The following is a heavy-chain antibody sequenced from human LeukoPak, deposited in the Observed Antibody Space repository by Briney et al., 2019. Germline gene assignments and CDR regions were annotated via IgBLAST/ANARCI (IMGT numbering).Heavy chain of an antibody. Sequence: GGSLRLSCAASGFTFSSYWMNWVRQAPGKGLEWVANINQDGSEKYYVDSVKGRFTISRDNVKQSLGLQMNSLRVEDTAVYYCARGPGDFDASDIWGQGTMVTVSS. CDR2: INQDGSEK. J-gene: IGHJ3*02. D-gene: IGHD1-14*01. V-gene: IGHV3-7*01. CDR1: GFTFSSYW. CDR3: ARGPGDFDASDI.